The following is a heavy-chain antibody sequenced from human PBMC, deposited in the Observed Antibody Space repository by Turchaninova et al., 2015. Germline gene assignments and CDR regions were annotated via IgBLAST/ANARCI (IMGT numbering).Heavy chain of an antibody. D-gene: IGHD5-24*01. Sequence: EVQLVQSGGGSVKPGGSLSLSWGASGFTFSDYWWPWVRQTPGKGLVWVSRSNLDGSRTYYADSVKGRFTISRDNAKNTLYLQMNSLRAEDTAVYYCGRGMATINYYGMDVWGQGTTVTVSS. CDR1: GFTFSDYW. J-gene: IGHJ6*02. CDR2: SNLDGSRT. CDR3: GRGMATINYYGMDV. V-gene: IGHV3-74*01.